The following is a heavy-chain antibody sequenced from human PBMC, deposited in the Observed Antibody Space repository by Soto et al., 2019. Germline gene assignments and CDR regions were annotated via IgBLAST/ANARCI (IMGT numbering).Heavy chain of an antibody. CDR1: GFTFSTYA. J-gene: IGHJ6*02. CDR2: ISGSGDNT. Sequence: GGSLRLSCAASGFTFSTYAMNWVRQAPGKGLEWVSVISGSGDNTYYADSVKGRFTISRDNSKNTLYLEMNSLRADDTAVYYCAKDAYSSIPNFYYGMNVWGQGTTVTVSS. CDR3: AKDAYSSIPNFYYGMNV. D-gene: IGHD6-13*01. V-gene: IGHV3-23*01.